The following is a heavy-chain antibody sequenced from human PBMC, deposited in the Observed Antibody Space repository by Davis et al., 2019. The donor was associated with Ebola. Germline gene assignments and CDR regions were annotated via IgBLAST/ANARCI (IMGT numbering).Heavy chain of an antibody. CDR1: GFIFRSYV. CDR3: AKDTPNIWFDV. V-gene: IGHV3-23*01. CDR2: LGTSADT. Sequence: GESLKISCAASGFIFRSYVMSWVRQAPGKGLEWVSTLGTSADTYYADSVKGRFTISRDNSRNTLYLQMNSLRVEDTAIYYCAKDTPNIWFDVWGQGTMVAVSS. J-gene: IGHJ3*01. D-gene: IGHD2-15*01.